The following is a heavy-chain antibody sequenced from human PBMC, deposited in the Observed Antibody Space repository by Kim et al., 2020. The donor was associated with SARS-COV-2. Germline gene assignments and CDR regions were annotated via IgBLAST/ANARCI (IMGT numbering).Heavy chain of an antibody. Sequence: SNPSLKGRVTISVDTSKNQFSLKLSSVTAADTAVYYCARVTTVPRGVFDYWGQGTLVTVSS. J-gene: IGHJ4*02. D-gene: IGHD4-17*01. V-gene: IGHV4-30-2*04. CDR3: ARVTTVPRGVFDY.